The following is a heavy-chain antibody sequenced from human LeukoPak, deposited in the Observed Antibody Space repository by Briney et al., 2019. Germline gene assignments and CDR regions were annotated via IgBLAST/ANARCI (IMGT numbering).Heavy chain of an antibody. CDR1: GGSISSSSYY. CDR3: SREGYSCPNWFDT. J-gene: IGHJ5*02. CDR2: IYYNGDT. D-gene: IGHD4-11*01. Sequence: SETPSLTCTVSGGSISSSSYYWGWIRQTPGKGLEWVGSIYYNGDTYYNPSFKSRVSMSVDTAKNQISLILTSVTAADTAVYYCSREGYSCPNWFDTWGQGTLVTVSS. V-gene: IGHV4-39*07.